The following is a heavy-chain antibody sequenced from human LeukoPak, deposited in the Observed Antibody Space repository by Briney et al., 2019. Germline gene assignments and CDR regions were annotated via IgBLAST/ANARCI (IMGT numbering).Heavy chain of an antibody. J-gene: IGHJ4*02. CDR2: INPSGGTT. V-gene: IGHV1-46*01. CDR1: GYTFTGYY. Sequence: ASVKVSCKASGYTFTGYYMHWVRQAPGQGLEWMGIINPSGGTTTYTQKFQGRVTMTRDMSTSTVYMELSSLRSEDTGVYYCAREGGDTPMVKFDSWGQGTLVTVSS. D-gene: IGHD5-18*01. CDR3: AREGGDTPMVKFDS.